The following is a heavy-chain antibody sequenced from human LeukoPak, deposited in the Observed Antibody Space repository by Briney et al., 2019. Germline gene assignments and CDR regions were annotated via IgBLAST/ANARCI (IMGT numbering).Heavy chain of an antibody. CDR3: ARQTGSGLFIPP. J-gene: IGHJ4*02. Sequence: SETLSLTCTVSGVSISSSNSYWGWIRQPPGKGLEWIGSIYYSGNTYYNASLKSQVSISIDTSKNQFSLRLTSVTAADTAVYYCARQTGSGLFIPPGGQGTLVTVSS. V-gene: IGHV4-39*01. CDR2: IYYSGNT. CDR1: GVSISSSNSY. D-gene: IGHD3/OR15-3a*01.